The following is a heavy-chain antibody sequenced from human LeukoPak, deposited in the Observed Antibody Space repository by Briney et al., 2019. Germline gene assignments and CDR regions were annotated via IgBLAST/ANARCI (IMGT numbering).Heavy chain of an antibody. CDR1: GGSVSSSSYY. Sequence: SETLSLTCTVSGGSVSSSSYYWGWIRQPPGKGLEWIGSIYYSGSTYYNPSLKSRVTISVDTSKNQFSLKLSSVTAADTAVYYCARDVPTTTDLPGLFDPWGQGTLVTVSS. V-gene: IGHV4-39*02. J-gene: IGHJ5*02. D-gene: IGHD2/OR15-2a*01. CDR3: ARDVPTTTDLPGLFDP. CDR2: IYYSGST.